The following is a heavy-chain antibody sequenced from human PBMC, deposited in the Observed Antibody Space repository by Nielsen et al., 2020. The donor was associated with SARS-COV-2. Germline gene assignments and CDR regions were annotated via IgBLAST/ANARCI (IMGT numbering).Heavy chain of an antibody. CDR2: INHSGST. J-gene: IGHJ4*02. CDR3: ARVGVGYCSSTSCYEWSDY. Sequence: VRQMPGKGLEWIGEINHSGSTNYNPSLKSRVTISVDTSKNQFSLKLSSVTAADTAVYYCARVGVGYCSSTSCYEWSDYWGQGTLVTVSS. V-gene: IGHV4-34*01. D-gene: IGHD2-2*01.